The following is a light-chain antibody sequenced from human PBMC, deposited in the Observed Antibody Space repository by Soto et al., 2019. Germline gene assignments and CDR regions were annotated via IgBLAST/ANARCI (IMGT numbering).Light chain of an antibody. J-gene: IGLJ1*01. V-gene: IGLV2-14*01. Sequence: QSALTQPASVSGSPGQSITISCTGTSTDVNGRNYVSWYQQHPGKAPKVIIYEVTNRPSGISHRFSGSKSGNTASLTISGLQADDEADYYCCSYTSGTSVVGTGTKLAVL. CDR2: EVT. CDR3: CSYTSGTSV. CDR1: STDVNGRNY.